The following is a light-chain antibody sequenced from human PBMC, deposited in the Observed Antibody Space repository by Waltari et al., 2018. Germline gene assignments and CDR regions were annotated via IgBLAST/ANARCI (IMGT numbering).Light chain of an antibody. V-gene: IGKV3-11*01. Sequence: EIVLTQSPATLSLSPGERATLSCRASQSVSSYLAWSKQKPGQAPRLLIYDASNRATGIPARFSGSGSGTDFALTISSREPEDFAVYYCQQRSNWPPAITFGQGTRLEIK. CDR3: QQRSNWPPAIT. J-gene: IGKJ5*01. CDR2: DAS. CDR1: QSVSSY.